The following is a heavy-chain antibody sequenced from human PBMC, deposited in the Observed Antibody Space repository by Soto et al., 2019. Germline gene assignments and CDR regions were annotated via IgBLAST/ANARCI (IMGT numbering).Heavy chain of an antibody. CDR2: ISGSGGST. J-gene: IGHJ6*04. D-gene: IGHD3-10*01. CDR1: GFSFSSLS. CDR3: ATGRGVNFYHGMEV. Sequence: WVTLSLSCSASGFSFSSLSMHWDRQAPGKGLEWVSAISGSGGSTYYADSVKGRFTISRDNSKNTLYLQMNSLRAEDTAVYYCATGRGVNFYHGMEVWGEGSTVGVSS. V-gene: IGHV3-23*01.